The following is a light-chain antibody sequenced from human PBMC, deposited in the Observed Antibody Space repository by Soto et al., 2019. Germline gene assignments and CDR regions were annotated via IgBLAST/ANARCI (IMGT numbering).Light chain of an antibody. CDR2: DAS. Sequence: EIVLTQSPGTLSLSPGDRATLSCRASQSVSNNYLAWYQQSLGQAPRLLIYDASTRATGIPDRFRGNGSGTDFTLTISRLEPEDFAVYYCHQYGSPPVTFGPGTKVDI. J-gene: IGKJ3*01. V-gene: IGKV3-20*01. CDR3: HQYGSPPVT. CDR1: QSVSNNY.